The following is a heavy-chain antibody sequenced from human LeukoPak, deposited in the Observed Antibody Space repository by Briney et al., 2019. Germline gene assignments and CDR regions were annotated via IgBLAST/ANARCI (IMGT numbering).Heavy chain of an antibody. J-gene: IGHJ4*02. CDR3: ARDRYYFDSRGYYYPSYYFDY. Sequence: GGSLRLSCAAFGFTFSSYEMNWVRQAPGKGLEWVSYISSSGSTIYYADSVKGRFTISRDNAKNTLYLQMNSLRPEDTAVYYCARDRYYFDSRGYYYPSYYFDYWGQGSLVTVSS. CDR1: GFTFSSYE. CDR2: ISSSGSTI. V-gene: IGHV3-48*03. D-gene: IGHD3-22*01.